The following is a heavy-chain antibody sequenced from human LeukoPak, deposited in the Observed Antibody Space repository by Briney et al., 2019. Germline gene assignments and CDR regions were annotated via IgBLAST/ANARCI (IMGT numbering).Heavy chain of an antibody. CDR2: ISGSGGST. Sequence: GGSLRLSCAASGSTFSSYAMSWVRQAPGKGLEWVSSISGSGGSTFNADSVKGRFTISRDNSKNTLYLQMNSLRAEDTAVYYCARDSGWELLTPNFDYWGQGTLVTVSS. D-gene: IGHD1-26*01. V-gene: IGHV3-23*01. CDR3: ARDSGWELLTPNFDY. J-gene: IGHJ4*02. CDR1: GSTFSSYA.